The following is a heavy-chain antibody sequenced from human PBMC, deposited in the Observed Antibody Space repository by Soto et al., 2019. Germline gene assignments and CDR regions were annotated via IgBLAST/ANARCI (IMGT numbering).Heavy chain of an antibody. V-gene: IGHV4-34*12. D-gene: IGHD1-26*01. CDR2: IIHSEST. Sequence: PSETLSLTCAVNGGSFSAYYWSWVRQPPGKGLEWIGEIIHSESTKYNPSLKSRVTISVDTSKNQFSLKLSSVTAADTAVYYCARQRPTDGRWEFANYYGMDVWGQGTPVTVSS. CDR1: GGSFSAYY. J-gene: IGHJ6*02. CDR3: ARQRPTDGRWEFANYYGMDV.